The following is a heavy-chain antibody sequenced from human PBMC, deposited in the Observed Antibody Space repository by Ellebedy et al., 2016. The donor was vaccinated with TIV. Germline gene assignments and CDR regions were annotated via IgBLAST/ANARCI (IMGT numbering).Heavy chain of an antibody. Sequence: SETLSLTXVVSGGSITSTWWSWVRQPPGKGLEWIGQIYHTGTTTYNPSLQSRVTISGDTSKNQFSLKLSSVTAADTAVYYCARFRGGGGSSYFDHWGQGTLVTVSS. CDR1: GGSITSTW. V-gene: IGHV4-4*02. J-gene: IGHJ4*02. CDR2: IYHTGTT. D-gene: IGHD2-15*01. CDR3: ARFRGGGGSSYFDH.